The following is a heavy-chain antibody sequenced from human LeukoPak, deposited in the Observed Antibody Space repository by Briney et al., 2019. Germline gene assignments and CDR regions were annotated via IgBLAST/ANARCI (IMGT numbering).Heavy chain of an antibody. Sequence: GGSLRLSCAASGFSFSSYAMSWVRQAPGKGLEWVSAICGSGGSTYYADSVKGRFTISRDNSKNTLYLQMNSLRAEDTAVYYCAKDISSSGWTSPYYYGMDVWGQGTTVTVSS. D-gene: IGHD6-19*01. J-gene: IGHJ6*02. CDR1: GFSFSSYA. CDR2: ICGSGGST. CDR3: AKDISSSGWTSPYYYGMDV. V-gene: IGHV3-23*01.